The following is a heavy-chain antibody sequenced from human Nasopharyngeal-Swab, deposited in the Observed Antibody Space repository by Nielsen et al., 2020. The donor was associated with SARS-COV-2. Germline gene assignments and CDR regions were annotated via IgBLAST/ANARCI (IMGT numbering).Heavy chain of an antibody. Sequence: GGSLRLSCAASGFTFSDSAIHWVRQASGKGLEWVGRVRSKATNYATAYSASVKGRFIIFRDDPTNTAYLQMNSLKTEDTAMYYCTRCGGGCYSGRDYWGQGTLVTVSS. CDR2: VRSKATNYAT. D-gene: IGHD2-15*01. CDR3: TRCGGGCYSGRDY. J-gene: IGHJ4*02. V-gene: IGHV3-73*01. CDR1: GFTFSDSA.